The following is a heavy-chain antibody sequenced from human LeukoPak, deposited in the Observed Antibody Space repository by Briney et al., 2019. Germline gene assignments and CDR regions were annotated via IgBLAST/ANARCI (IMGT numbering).Heavy chain of an antibody. D-gene: IGHD3-3*01. V-gene: IGHV1-69*13. Sequence: SVKVSCKASRGTFSSYAISWVRQAPGQGLEWMGGIIPIFGTANYAQKFQGRVTITADESTSTAYMELSSLRSEDTAVYYCARDIPTYDFWTRGAFDIWGQGTMVTVSS. CDR3: ARDIPTYDFWTRGAFDI. CDR2: IIPIFGTA. CDR1: RGTFSSYA. J-gene: IGHJ3*02.